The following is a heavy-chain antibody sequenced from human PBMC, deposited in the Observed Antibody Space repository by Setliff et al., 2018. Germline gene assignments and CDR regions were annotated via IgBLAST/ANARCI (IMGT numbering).Heavy chain of an antibody. D-gene: IGHD1-26*01. J-gene: IGHJ3*02. CDR3: ARKGISALSGAFDM. V-gene: IGHV4-4*07. Sequence: PSETLSLTCTVSGTSISRYYWSWIRQSPGKGLEWIGRIYTSGSTNYNPSLKSRVTMSVDTSKNQFSLKLSSVTAADTAVYYCARKGISALSGAFDMWGQGTMVTVSS. CDR1: GTSISRYY. CDR2: IYTSGST.